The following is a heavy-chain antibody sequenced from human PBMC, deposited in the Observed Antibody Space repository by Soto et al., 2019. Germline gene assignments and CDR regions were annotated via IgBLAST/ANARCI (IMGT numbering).Heavy chain of an antibody. CDR3: ARDPRYYYGSGSYYPTDYYYGMDV. Sequence: QVQLQESGPGLVKPSQTLSLTCTVSGGSISSGDYYWSWIRQPPGKGLEWIGYIYYSGSTYYNPSLKSRVTISVDTSKNQFSLKLSYVTAADTAVYYCARDPRYYYGSGSYYPTDYYYGMDVWGQGTTVTVSS. D-gene: IGHD3-10*01. J-gene: IGHJ6*02. CDR2: IYYSGST. CDR1: GGSISSGDYY. V-gene: IGHV4-30-4*01.